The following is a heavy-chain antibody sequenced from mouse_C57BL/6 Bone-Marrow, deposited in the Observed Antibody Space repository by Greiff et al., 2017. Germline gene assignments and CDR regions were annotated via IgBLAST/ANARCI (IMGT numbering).Heavy chain of an antibody. V-gene: IGHV1-4*01. CDR2: INPSSGYT. Sequence: VQLQQSGAELARPGASVKMSCKASGYTFTSYTMHWVKQRPGQGLEWIGYINPSSGYTKYNQKFKDKATLTADKSSITAYMQLSSLTSEDSAVYYCAYYYGSSPDYWGQGTTLTVSS. CDR1: GYTFTSYT. D-gene: IGHD1-1*01. CDR3: AYYYGSSPDY. J-gene: IGHJ2*01.